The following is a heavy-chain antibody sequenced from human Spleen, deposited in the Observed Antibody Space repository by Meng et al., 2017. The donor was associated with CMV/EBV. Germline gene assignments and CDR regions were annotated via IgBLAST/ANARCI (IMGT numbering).Heavy chain of an antibody. CDR3: ARDPGSSSSRDWHFDL. D-gene: IGHD6-6*01. CDR1: SGSSDSYY. CDR2: IYQSGST. Sequence: SGSSDSYYWSWIRQPPGKGLEWIAHIYQSGSTHYKPSLKSRVTISIDTSKNQFSLNLKSVTAADTAVYYCARDPGSSSSRDWHFDLWGRGTLVTVSS. V-gene: IGHV4-61*01. J-gene: IGHJ2*01.